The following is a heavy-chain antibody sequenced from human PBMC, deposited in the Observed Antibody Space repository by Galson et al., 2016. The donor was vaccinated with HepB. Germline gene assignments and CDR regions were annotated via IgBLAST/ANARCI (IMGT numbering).Heavy chain of an antibody. CDR3: ARQPSLSLTIFAYYFDY. CDR1: GFTVSSNY. V-gene: IGHV3-53*01. D-gene: IGHD3-9*01. J-gene: IGHJ4*02. Sequence: SLRLSCAASGFTVSSNYMSWVRQAPGKGLEWVSVIYSGGSTYYADSVKGRFTISRDNSKNTLSLQMNSLRAEDTAVYYCARQPSLSLTIFAYYFDYWGQGTLVTVSS. CDR2: IYSGGST.